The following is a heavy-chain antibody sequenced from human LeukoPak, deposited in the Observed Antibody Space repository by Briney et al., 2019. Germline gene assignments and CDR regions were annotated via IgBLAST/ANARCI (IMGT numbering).Heavy chain of an antibody. V-gene: IGHV3-23*01. J-gene: IGHJ4*02. Sequence: GGSLRLSCVASGFTVSNNYMSWVRQAPGKGLEWVSAIRGSGGGTYYADSVKGRFTISRDNSKNTLYLQMNSLRDEDTALYYCAKAGIGVVGYFDYWGQGTLVTVSS. CDR2: IRGSGGGT. D-gene: IGHD6-19*01. CDR1: GFTVSNNY. CDR3: AKAGIGVVGYFDY.